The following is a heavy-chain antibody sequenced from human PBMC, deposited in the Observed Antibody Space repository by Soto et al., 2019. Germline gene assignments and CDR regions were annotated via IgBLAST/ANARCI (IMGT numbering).Heavy chain of an antibody. D-gene: IGHD6-19*01. CDR1: GFTFSSYA. Sequence: EVQLLESGGGLVQPGGSLRLSCAASGFTFSSYAMSWVRQAPGKGLEWVSGISGGGGSTYYADSVKGRFTISRDNSKNTRYVQMNSLRAEDTAVYYCAKVAVAGTAIPDYFDYWGLGTLVTVSS. V-gene: IGHV3-23*01. CDR3: AKVAVAGTAIPDYFDY. J-gene: IGHJ4*02. CDR2: ISGGGGST.